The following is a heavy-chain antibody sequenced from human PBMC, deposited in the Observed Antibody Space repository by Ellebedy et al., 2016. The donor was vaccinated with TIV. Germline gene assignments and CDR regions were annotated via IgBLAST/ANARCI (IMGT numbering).Heavy chain of an antibody. D-gene: IGHD1-26*01. CDR3: ARESGGSYGESFDY. J-gene: IGHJ4*02. CDR1: GFTFSSYW. Sequence: GESLKISXAASGFTFSSYWMSWVRQAPGKGLEWVANIKQDGSEKYYVDSVKGRFTISRDNSKNTLYLQMNSLRAEDTAVYYCARESGGSYGESFDYWGQGTLVTVSS. V-gene: IGHV3-7*01. CDR2: IKQDGSEK.